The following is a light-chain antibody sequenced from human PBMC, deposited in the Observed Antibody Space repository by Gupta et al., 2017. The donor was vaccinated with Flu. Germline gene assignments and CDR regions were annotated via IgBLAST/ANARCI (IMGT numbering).Light chain of an antibody. CDR3: QQTKRFPLT. CDR2: DAS. Sequence: DIQRTQSPSSVAASVGDRVTITCRASQAISNWLAWYQQRPGKAPNLLIYDASNLQSGVPSRFSGSRSGTEFSLTISRLQPEDFATYYCQQTKRFPLTFGGGTKVEIK. CDR1: QAISNW. V-gene: IGKV1-12*01. J-gene: IGKJ4*01.